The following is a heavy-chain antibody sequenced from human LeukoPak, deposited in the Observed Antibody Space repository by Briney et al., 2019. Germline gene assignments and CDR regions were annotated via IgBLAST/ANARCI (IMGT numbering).Heavy chain of an antibody. J-gene: IGHJ5*02. CDR1: GFSPSTRRVG. CDR3: AHSGGYGDYPNWFDP. Sequence: SGPTLVKPTQPLTLTCTFSGFSPSTRRVGVGWIRHTLGKALVRLATIYLDNAKRYTPSLKSRLNSTNDTSKKQAVITIINMDPVDTATYYCAHSGGYGDYPNWFDPWGQGTLVTVSS. V-gene: IGHV2-5*02. D-gene: IGHD4-17*01. CDR2: IYLDNAK.